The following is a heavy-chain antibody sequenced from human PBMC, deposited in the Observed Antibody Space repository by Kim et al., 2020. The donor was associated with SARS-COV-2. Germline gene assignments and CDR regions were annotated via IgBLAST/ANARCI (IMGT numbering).Heavy chain of an antibody. J-gene: IGHJ6*02. Sequence: GGSLRLSCAASGFTFSGSAMHWVRQASGKGLEWVGRIRSKANSYATAYAASVKGRFTISRDDSKNTAYLQMNSLKTEDTAVYYCRVVSSGYRYYYYGMDVWGQGTTVTVSS. CDR2: IRSKANSYAT. D-gene: IGHD3-22*01. CDR3: RVVSSGYRYYYYGMDV. V-gene: IGHV3-73*01. CDR1: GFTFSGSA.